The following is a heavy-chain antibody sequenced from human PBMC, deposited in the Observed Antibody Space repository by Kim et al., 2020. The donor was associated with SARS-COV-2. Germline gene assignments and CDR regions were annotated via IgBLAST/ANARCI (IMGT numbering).Heavy chain of an antibody. D-gene: IGHD3-10*01. Sequence: GGSLRLSCAASGFTFSDYYMSWIRQAPGKGLEWVSYISSSGSTIYYADSVKGRFTISRDNAKNSLYLQMNSLRAEDTAVYYCARDPRITMVRGVIITLRGYWYFDLWGRGTLVTVSS. CDR2: ISSSGSTI. CDR1: GFTFSDYY. CDR3: ARDPRITMVRGVIITLRGYWYFDL. V-gene: IGHV3-11*01. J-gene: IGHJ2*01.